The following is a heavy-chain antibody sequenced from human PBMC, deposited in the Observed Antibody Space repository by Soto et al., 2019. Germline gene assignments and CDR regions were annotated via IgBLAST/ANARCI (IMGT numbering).Heavy chain of an antibody. Sequence: QVQLVQSGAEVKRPGASVKVSCKASGYPFTSYGITWVRQAPGQGLEWMGWISTYNSNTNYVESLQGRVTRTTDTSTTTAYMEVRSLRSDDTAVYYCARVMTTFGVISKGPDHWGQGTLVTVSS. CDR1: GYPFTSYG. V-gene: IGHV1-18*04. CDR3: ARVMTTFGVISKGPDH. CDR2: ISTYNSNT. J-gene: IGHJ4*02. D-gene: IGHD3-3*01.